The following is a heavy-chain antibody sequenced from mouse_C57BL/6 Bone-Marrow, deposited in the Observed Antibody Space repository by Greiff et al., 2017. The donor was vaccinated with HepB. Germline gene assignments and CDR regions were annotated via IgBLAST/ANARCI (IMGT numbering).Heavy chain of an antibody. CDR2: IYPRSGNT. CDR1: GYTFTSYG. V-gene: IGHV1-81*01. D-gene: IGHD1-1*01. Sequence: QVQLKESGAELARPGASVKLSCKASGYTFTSYGISWVKQRPGQGLEWIGEIYPRSGNTYYNEKFKGKATLTADKSSSTAYMELRSLTSEDSAVYCCARDLDYYGSSYDYWGQGTTLTVAS. CDR3: ARDLDYYGSSYDY. J-gene: IGHJ2*01.